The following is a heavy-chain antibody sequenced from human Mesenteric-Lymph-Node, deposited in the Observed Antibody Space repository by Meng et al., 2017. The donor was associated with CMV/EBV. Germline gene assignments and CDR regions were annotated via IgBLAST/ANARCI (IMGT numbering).Heavy chain of an antibody. CDR2: ISVSGGNT. CDR1: GFTFSNYA. J-gene: IGHJ3*02. D-gene: IGHD1-26*01. V-gene: IGHV3-23*01. CDR3: AKPFASMELYDAFDI. Sequence: GESLKISCAVSGFTFSNYAMSWVRQGPGKGLEWVSGISVSGGNTYYADSVKGRFTISRDNSRNTLYLQMNSLRAEDTAIYYCAKPFASMELYDAFDIWGQGTMVTVSS.